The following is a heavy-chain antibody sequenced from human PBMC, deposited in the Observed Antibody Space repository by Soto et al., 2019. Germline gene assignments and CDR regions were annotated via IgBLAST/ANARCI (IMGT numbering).Heavy chain of an antibody. CDR3: AKDRLDFDWLFDY. D-gene: IGHD3-9*01. CDR1: GFTFSSYG. CDR2: ISYDGSNK. J-gene: IGHJ4*02. Sequence: GGSLRLSCAASGFTFSSYGMHWVRQAPGKGLEWVAVISYDGSNKYYADSVKGRFTISRDNSKNTLYLQMNSLRAEDTAVYYCAKDRLDFDWLFDYWGQGTLVTVSS. V-gene: IGHV3-30*18.